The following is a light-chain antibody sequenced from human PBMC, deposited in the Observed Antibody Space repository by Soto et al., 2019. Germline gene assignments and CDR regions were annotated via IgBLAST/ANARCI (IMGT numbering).Light chain of an antibody. V-gene: IGKV1-5*03. J-gene: IGKJ1*01. CDR3: QQYSYFAT. CDR1: QSISSW. Sequence: DITMTQSPSTLSASVGDRVTITCRASQSISSWLTWYQQKAGQAPKLLIYKASIVESGVPSRFSGSGSGTEFTLTLSSRQPDDSATYYCQQYSYFATFGQGTRVEVK. CDR2: KAS.